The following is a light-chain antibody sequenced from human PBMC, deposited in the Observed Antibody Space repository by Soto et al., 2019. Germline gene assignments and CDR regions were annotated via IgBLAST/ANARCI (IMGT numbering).Light chain of an antibody. J-gene: IGLJ3*02. Sequence: QPVLTQSPSASASLGASVKLTCTLTSGHSSYAIAWHQQQPEKGPRYLMKLNSDGSHSKGDEIPDRFSGSSSGAERYLTISSVQSEDEADYYCQTWGTGIQVFGGGTKLTVL. V-gene: IGLV4-69*01. CDR2: LNSDGSH. CDR3: QTWGTGIQV. CDR1: SGHSSYA.